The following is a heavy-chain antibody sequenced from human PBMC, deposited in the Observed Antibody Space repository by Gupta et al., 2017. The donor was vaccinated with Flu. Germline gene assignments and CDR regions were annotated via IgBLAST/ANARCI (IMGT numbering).Heavy chain of an antibody. V-gene: IGHV3-23*01. Sequence: VKGRFTISRDNSKNTLYLQMNSLRAEDTAVYYCARNGSDLIVDIVATHYFDYWGQGTLVTVSS. CDR3: ARNGSDLIVDIVATHYFDY. D-gene: IGHD5-12*01. J-gene: IGHJ4*02.